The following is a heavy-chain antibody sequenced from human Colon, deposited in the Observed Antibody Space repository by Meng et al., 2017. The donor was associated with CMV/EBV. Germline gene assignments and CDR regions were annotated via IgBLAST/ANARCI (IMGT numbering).Heavy chain of an antibody. V-gene: IGHV3-13*01. CDR1: GCTFNHYD. Sequence: GGSLRLSCAASGCTFNHYDMHWVRQGKGQGLEWVATIGTTGDTYYPGSVKGRFTISRENAKNSLYLQMNSLTIGDTAVYYCVRGRLCSGSGRPRGAFDIWGQGTMVTVSS. D-gene: IGHD2-15*01. CDR3: VRGRLCSGSGRPRGAFDI. J-gene: IGHJ3*02. CDR2: IGTTGDT.